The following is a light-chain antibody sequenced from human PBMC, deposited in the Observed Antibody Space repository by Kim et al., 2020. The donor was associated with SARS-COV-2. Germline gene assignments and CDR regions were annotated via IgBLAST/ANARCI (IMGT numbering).Light chain of an antibody. CDR2: YDS. CDR1: NIGSKS. CDR3: QVWDSSGDHWV. J-gene: IGLJ3*02. V-gene: IGLV3-21*04. Sequence: APGKTARITCGENNIGSKSVHWYQQKPGQAPVLVIYYDSDRPSGIPERFSGSSSGNTASLTISRVEAGDEADYYCQVWDSSGDHWVFGGGTQLTVL.